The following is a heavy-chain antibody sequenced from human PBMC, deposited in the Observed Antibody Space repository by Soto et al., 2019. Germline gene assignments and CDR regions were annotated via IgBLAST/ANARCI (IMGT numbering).Heavy chain of an antibody. D-gene: IGHD3-22*01. Sequence: QVQLVQSGAEVKKPGASVKVSCKASGYTFTSYGISWVRQAPGQGLEWMGWISAYNGNTNYAQKLQGRVTMTTDTSTSTAYMELRSLRSDDTAVYYCARDRGYDSSGYTPPNFDYWGQGTLVTVSS. CDR2: ISAYNGNT. CDR1: GYTFTSYG. CDR3: ARDRGYDSSGYTPPNFDY. J-gene: IGHJ4*02. V-gene: IGHV1-18*04.